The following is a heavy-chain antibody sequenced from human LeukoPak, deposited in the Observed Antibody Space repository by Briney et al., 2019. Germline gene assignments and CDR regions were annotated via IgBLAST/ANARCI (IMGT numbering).Heavy chain of an antibody. CDR1: GFTFSSYA. Sequence: GGSLRLSCAASGFTFSSYAMSWVRQAPGKGLEWVSAISGSGGSTYYADSVKGRFTISRDNSKNTLYLQMNSLRAEDTAVYYCAKSPHYYDSSGYFPYFDYWGQGTLVTVSS. V-gene: IGHV3-23*01. J-gene: IGHJ4*02. CDR3: AKSPHYYDSSGYFPYFDY. CDR2: ISGSGGST. D-gene: IGHD3-22*01.